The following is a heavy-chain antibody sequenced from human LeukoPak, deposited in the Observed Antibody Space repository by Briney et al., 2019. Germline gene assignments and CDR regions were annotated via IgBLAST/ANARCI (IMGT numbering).Heavy chain of an antibody. D-gene: IGHD2-15*01. J-gene: IGHJ4*02. CDR2: ISGSGGST. Sequence: GRSLRLSCAASGFTFSSYAMSWVRQAPGKGLEWVSAISGSGGSTYYADSVKGRFTISRDNSKNTLYLQMNSLRAADTAVYYCAKDGCSGGSCHHLDYWGQGTLVTVSS. CDR1: GFTFSSYA. V-gene: IGHV3-23*01. CDR3: AKDGCSGGSCHHLDY.